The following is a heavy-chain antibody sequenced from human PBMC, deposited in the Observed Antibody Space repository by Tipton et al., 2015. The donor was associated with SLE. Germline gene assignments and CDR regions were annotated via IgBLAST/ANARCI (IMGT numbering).Heavy chain of an antibody. J-gene: IGHJ5*02. CDR1: GGSISNYY. V-gene: IGHV4-59*01. CDR2: IYYSGST. CDR3: ASAYCSSTGWQTLGPDWFDP. D-gene: IGHD2-2*01. Sequence: TLSLTCTVSGGSISNYYWSWIRQPPGKGLEWIGYIYYSGSTNYNPSLRSRVTISVDTSKNQFSLKLSSVTAADTAVYYCASAYCSSTGWQTLGPDWFDPWGQGSLVPVSS.